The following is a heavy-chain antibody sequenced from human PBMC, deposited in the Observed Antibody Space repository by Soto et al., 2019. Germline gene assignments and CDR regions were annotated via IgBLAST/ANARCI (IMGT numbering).Heavy chain of an antibody. CDR2: IYYSGST. Sequence: PSETLSLTCTVSGASINSGDYYWSWIRQPPGKGLEWIGYIYYSGSTYYNPSLKSRVTISVDTSKNQFSLKLSSVTAADTAVYYCAGFSEVAATEINWFDPGGQGTLVTVSS. D-gene: IGHD2-15*01. V-gene: IGHV4-30-4*01. CDR1: GASINSGDYY. CDR3: AGFSEVAATEINWFDP. J-gene: IGHJ5*02.